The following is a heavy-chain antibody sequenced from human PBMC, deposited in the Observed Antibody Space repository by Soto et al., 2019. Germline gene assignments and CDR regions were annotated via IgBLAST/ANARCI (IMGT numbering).Heavy chain of an antibody. CDR2: ISSISSTI. J-gene: IGHJ4*02. CDR3: ASGKDYAEGGY. D-gene: IGHD4-17*01. Sequence: EVQLVESGGGLVQPGGSLRLSCAASGFTFSSYSMNWVRQAPGKGQEWVSYISSISSTIYYSDSVKGRFTISRDNAKNSLYLQMTRLRDEDTAVYYCASGKDYAEGGYWGQGTLVTVSS. V-gene: IGHV3-48*02. CDR1: GFTFSSYS.